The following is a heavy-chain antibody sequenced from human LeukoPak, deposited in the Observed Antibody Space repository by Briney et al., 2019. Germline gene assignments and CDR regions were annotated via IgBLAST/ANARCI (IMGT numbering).Heavy chain of an antibody. CDR2: ISSSGSTI. Sequence: GGSLRLSCAASGFTSSSYEMNWVRQAPGKGLGWVSYISSSGSTIYYADSVKGRFTISRDNAKNSLYLQMNSLRAEDTAVYYCARAKGYSGPLNDYWGQGTLVTVSS. V-gene: IGHV3-48*03. D-gene: IGHD5-12*01. CDR3: ARAKGYSGPLNDY. J-gene: IGHJ4*02. CDR1: GFTSSSYE.